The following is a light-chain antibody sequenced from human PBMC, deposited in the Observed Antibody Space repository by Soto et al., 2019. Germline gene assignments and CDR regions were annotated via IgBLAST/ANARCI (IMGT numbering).Light chain of an antibody. Sequence: DIHLTHSQSFLSASVLDIVTITFRPSQAVPNNMAWYQQKPGKPPKLLIYEESTLHSGVPSRFSGRKSGTQFTLTIDSLQPEDFATYYCQQVKTYPRTFGGGTKVDI. CDR2: EES. CDR3: QQVKTYPRT. V-gene: IGKV1-9*01. J-gene: IGKJ4*01. CDR1: QAVPNN.